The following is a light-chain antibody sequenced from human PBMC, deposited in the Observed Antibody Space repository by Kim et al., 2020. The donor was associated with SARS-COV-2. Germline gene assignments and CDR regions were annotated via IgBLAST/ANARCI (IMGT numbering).Light chain of an antibody. CDR3: EQKYSTPLT. CDR1: QSVLYSSKNKNT. Sequence: ATINWKSSQSVLYSSKNKNTVFWCQQKPGGHPKLHIYWACTRESGVPDRFSGDGSGTDFTLTISTVQAEDVAVYYCEQKYSTPLTFGPRTKMDIK. CDR2: WAC. V-gene: IGKV4-1*01. J-gene: IGKJ3*01.